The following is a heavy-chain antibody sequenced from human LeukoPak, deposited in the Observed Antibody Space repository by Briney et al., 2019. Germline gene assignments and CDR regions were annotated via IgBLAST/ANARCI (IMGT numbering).Heavy chain of an antibody. D-gene: IGHD3/OR15-3a*01. V-gene: IGHV4-59*01. Sequence: NPSETLSLTCNVSGDSIRGFYWAWIRQPPGKGLEWIGYFDNSGGSNYNPALEGRVIISVDTSKNQFSLKLRSLTAADTAVYYCARWNYDIWTGHRYFDYWGQGTLVIVSS. CDR2: FDNSGGS. J-gene: IGHJ4*02. CDR1: GDSIRGFY. CDR3: ARWNYDIWTGHRYFDY.